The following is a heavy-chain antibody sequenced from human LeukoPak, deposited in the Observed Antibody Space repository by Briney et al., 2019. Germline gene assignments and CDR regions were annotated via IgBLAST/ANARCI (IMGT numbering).Heavy chain of an antibody. CDR2: INHSGST. J-gene: IGHJ4*02. D-gene: IGHD6-19*01. Sequence: PSETLSLTCAVYGGSFSGYYWSWIRQPPGKGLEWIGEINHSGSTNYNPSLKSRVTISVDTSKNQFSLKLSSVTAADTAVYYRATTLITVAGLFFDYWGQGTLVTVSS. V-gene: IGHV4-34*01. CDR3: ATTLITVAGLFFDY. CDR1: GGSFSGYY.